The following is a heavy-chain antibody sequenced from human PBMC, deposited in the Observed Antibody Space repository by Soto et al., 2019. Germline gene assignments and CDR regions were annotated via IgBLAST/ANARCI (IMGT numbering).Heavy chain of an antibody. Sequence: GGSLRLSCAASGFTLSSNYMSWVRQAPGKGLEWVSVIYSGGSTYYADSVKGRFTISRDNSKNTLYLQMNSLRAEDTAVYYCEREYCWEVTRTNWFYPWAQGTLVTVSS. D-gene: IGHD1-26*01. CDR2: IYSGGST. J-gene: IGHJ5*01. CDR3: EREYCWEVTRTNWFYP. CDR1: GFTLSSNY. V-gene: IGHV3-53*01.